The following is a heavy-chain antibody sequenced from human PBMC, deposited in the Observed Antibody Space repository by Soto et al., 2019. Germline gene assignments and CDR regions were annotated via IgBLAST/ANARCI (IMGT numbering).Heavy chain of an antibody. D-gene: IGHD2-21*01. Sequence: WETLSLTCTVSGVSFSSGSYYWCWLPQAPGKGLVGVAVIACDGTNKYYSDSAKGRLTISRDNSKNTLYLQMNSLRAEDTAVHYCAKMASRLRADYYYYCMDVWGKGTTVTVPS. V-gene: IGHV3-30*18. CDR3: AKMASRLRADYYYYCMDV. CDR2: IACDGTNK. J-gene: IGHJ6*03. CDR1: GVSFSSGSYY.